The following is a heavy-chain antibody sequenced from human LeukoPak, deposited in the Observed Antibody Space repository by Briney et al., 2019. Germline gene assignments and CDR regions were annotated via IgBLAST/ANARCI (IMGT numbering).Heavy chain of an antibody. J-gene: IGHJ5*02. Sequence: GGSLRLSCAASEFTFSKYAMSWVRQAPGKGLEWVSIISGSGGNTYYADSVKGRFTIFRDNSKNTLYLQMNSLRAEDTAVYYCAKGPVREQQLVHRFDPWGQGTLVTVSS. CDR1: EFTFSKYA. V-gene: IGHV3-23*01. CDR3: AKGPVREQQLVHRFDP. D-gene: IGHD6-13*01. CDR2: ISGSGGNT.